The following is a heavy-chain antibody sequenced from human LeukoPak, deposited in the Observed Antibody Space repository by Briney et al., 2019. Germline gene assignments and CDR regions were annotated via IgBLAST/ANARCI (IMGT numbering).Heavy chain of an antibody. CDR1: GFNFSRFE. J-gene: IGHJ6*04. CDR3: AELGITMIGGV. CDR2: ISSSGSTI. Sequence: GSLRLSFAASGFNFSRFEMNWVRQASGKGLEWVSYISSSGSTIYYAYSVKGRFTISRDNAKNSLYLQMNSLRAEDTAVYYCAELGITMIGGVWGKGTTVTISS. V-gene: IGHV3-48*03. D-gene: IGHD3-10*02.